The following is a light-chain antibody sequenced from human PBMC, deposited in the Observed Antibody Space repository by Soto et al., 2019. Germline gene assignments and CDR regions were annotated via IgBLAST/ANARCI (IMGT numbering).Light chain of an antibody. Sequence: VLTQSACTLSLSPGERATLSCRASQSVSSYLAWYQQKPGQAPRLLMYDASNRATGIPARFSGSGSGTDFTLTISSLEPEDFAVYYCQQRSNWPPEFGPGTKVDIK. CDR1: QSVSSY. V-gene: IGKV3-11*01. CDR3: QQRSNWPPE. CDR2: DAS. J-gene: IGKJ3*01.